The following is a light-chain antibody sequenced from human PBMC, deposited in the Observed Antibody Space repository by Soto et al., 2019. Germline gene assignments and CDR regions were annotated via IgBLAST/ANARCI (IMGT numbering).Light chain of an antibody. CDR3: QTWGTGTVV. CDR1: SGHSSYA. V-gene: IGLV4-69*01. CDR2: VNSDGRH. J-gene: IGLJ2*01. Sequence: QSLLTQSPSASAALGASVKLTCTLSSGHSSYAIAWHQQQPEKGPRYLMRVNSDGRHIKGDGIPDRFSGSSSGAERYLTISSLQSEDEADYYCQTWGTGTVVFGGGTKVTV.